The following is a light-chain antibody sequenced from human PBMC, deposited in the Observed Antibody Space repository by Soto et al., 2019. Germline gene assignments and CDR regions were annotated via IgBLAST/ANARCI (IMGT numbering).Light chain of an antibody. Sequence: LTQPRSVSGSPGQSVTISCTGTSSDVGYNNYVSWYQHHPGKAPKLMIYDVTKRPSGVPDRFSGYKSGNTASLTISGLQAEDEADCYCQYYESSLSGYVFGTGTKVTVL. CDR1: SSDVGYNNY. CDR3: QYYESSLSGYV. V-gene: IGLV2-11*01. CDR2: DVT. J-gene: IGLJ1*01.